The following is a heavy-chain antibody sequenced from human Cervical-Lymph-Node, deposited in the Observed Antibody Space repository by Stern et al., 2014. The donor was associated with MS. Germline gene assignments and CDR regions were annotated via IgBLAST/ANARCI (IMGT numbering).Heavy chain of an antibody. Sequence: EVQLVESGAEVKKPGESLKISCKGSGYSFANYWIGWVRQMPGKGLEWMGIIYPCDSDTRYRPSFQGQVTISADKSTNPAYLQWSSLKASDTAMYYCARHTVATATGHHGLDVWGQGTTVTVSS. J-gene: IGHJ6*02. CDR1: GYSFANYW. CDR3: ARHTVATATGHHGLDV. CDR2: IYPCDSDT. D-gene: IGHD4-23*01. V-gene: IGHV5-51*01.